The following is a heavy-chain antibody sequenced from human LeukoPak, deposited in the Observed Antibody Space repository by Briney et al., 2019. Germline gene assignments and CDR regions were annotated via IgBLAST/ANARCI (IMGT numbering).Heavy chain of an antibody. CDR1: GDSVSNNSVA. Sequence: SQTLSLTCAISGDSVSNNSVAWNWIRHSPSRGLESLGRTYYRSKWYNDYAVSVKSRITINPETAKNQFSLQLNSVTPEDTAVYYCARDMDYYGSGNYYNSRWFDPWGQGTLVTVSS. CDR3: ARDMDYYGSGNYYNSRWFDP. J-gene: IGHJ5*02. V-gene: IGHV6-1*01. CDR2: TYYRSKWYN. D-gene: IGHD3-10*01.